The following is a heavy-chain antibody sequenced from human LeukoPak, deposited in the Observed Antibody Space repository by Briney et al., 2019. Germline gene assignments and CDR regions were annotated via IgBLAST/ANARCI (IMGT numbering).Heavy chain of an antibody. CDR3: ARQYYDFWSGLDVRIRESWFDP. CDR2: IIPIFGTA. Sequence: SVKVSCKASGGTFSSYAISWVRQAPGQGLEWMGGIIPIFGTANYAQKFQGRVTITADESTSTAYMELSSLRSEDAAVYYCARQYYDFWSGLDVRIRESWFDPWGQGTLVTVSS. CDR1: GGTFSSYA. V-gene: IGHV1-69*01. J-gene: IGHJ5*02. D-gene: IGHD3-3*01.